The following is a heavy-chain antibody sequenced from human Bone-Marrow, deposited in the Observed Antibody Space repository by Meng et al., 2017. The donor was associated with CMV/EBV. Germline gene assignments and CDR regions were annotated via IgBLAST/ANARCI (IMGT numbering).Heavy chain of an antibody. CDR3: TVGDYDSSAYYLF. J-gene: IGHJ4*02. V-gene: IGHV3-73*01. Sequence: SGFTFSGSAMHWVRQASGKGLEWVGRIRSKANSYATAYAASVKDRFAISRDDSKNTAYLQMNSLKTEDTAVYYCTVGDYDSSAYYLFWGQGTLVTVSS. D-gene: IGHD3-22*01. CDR1: GFTFSGSA. CDR2: IRSKANSYAT.